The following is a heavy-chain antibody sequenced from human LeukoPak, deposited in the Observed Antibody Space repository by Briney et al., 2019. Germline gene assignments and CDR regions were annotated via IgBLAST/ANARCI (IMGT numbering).Heavy chain of an antibody. CDR1: GFTLSNYE. J-gene: IGHJ2*01. V-gene: IGHV3-48*03. CDR2: IGTSGTAI. CDR3: ARINPSWYFDL. Sequence: GGSLRLSCAASGFTLSNYEMNWVRLAPGKGLEWISYIGTSGTAIYYADSVRGRFTISRDTATNSVYLQMNRLSVEDTAVYYCARINPSWYFDLWGRGTLVTVSS.